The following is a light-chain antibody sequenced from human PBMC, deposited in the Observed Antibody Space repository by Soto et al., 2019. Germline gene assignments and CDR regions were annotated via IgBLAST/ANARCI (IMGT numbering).Light chain of an antibody. Sequence: DIQMTQSPSSLSASVGDRVTITCQASQDIGKSLHWYQKKPGKAPKLLMYDASNLETGVPARFSGSRAGTDFTLSINRLQAEDVATYYCQHYHNLPYTFGQGTKLEI. CDR3: QHYHNLPYT. J-gene: IGKJ2*01. CDR1: QDIGKS. CDR2: DAS. V-gene: IGKV1-33*01.